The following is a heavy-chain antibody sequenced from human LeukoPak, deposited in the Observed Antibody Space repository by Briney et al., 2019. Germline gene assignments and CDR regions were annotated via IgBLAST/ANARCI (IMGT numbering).Heavy chain of an antibody. D-gene: IGHD1-26*01. J-gene: IGHJ4*02. CDR2: ISAHNGNT. Sequence: ASVKVSCKASGYTFTSFGISWVRQAPGQGLEWMGWISAHNGNTNHAQKLQGRVTMTTDTSTSTAYMELRSLSSDDTAVYYCARASISGSYYHYYWGQGTLVTVSS. V-gene: IGHV1-18*01. CDR3: ARASISGSYYHYY. CDR1: GYTFTSFG.